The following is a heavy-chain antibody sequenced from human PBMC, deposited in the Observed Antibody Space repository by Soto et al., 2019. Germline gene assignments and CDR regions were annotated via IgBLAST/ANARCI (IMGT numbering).Heavy chain of an antibody. CDR1: GGSISSCY. D-gene: IGHD3-10*01. J-gene: IGHJ4*02. CDR2: SYYSGST. V-gene: IGHV4-59*01. Sequence: SSETLSLTCTVSGGSISSCYWSWIRQPPGKGVEGSGYSYYSGSTNYNPSLKSRVNISVDTSKNQFSLKLSSVTAADTAVYYCARVARLLWFGELFPAHFAYWGQGTLVTVSS. CDR3: ARVARLLWFGELFPAHFAY.